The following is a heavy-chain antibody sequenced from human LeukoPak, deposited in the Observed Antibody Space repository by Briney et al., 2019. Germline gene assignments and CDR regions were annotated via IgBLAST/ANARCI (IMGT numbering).Heavy chain of an antibody. J-gene: IGHJ4*02. CDR3: ATPPGYYYGSGREYLYGGNY. Sequence: TGGSLRLSCAASGFTFSSYAMSWVRQAPGKGLEWVSAISGSGGSTYYADSVKGRFTISRDNSKNTLYLQMNSLRAEDTAVYYCATPPGYYYGSGREYLYGGNYWGQGTLVTVSS. CDR2: ISGSGGST. D-gene: IGHD3-10*01. V-gene: IGHV3-23*01. CDR1: GFTFSSYA.